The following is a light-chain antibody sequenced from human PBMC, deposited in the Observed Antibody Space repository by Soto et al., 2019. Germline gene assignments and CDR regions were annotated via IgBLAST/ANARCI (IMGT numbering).Light chain of an antibody. Sequence: VLTQPPSASGTPGQRVTISCSTSSSNIGGNTVNWYQQVPGTAPKLLIYSYDQRPSGVPDRFSGSKSGTSASLAISGLQSEDEADYYCAAWDASLNGYVFGTGTKLTVL. J-gene: IGLJ1*01. CDR3: AAWDASLNGYV. CDR2: SYD. V-gene: IGLV1-44*01. CDR1: SSNIGGNT.